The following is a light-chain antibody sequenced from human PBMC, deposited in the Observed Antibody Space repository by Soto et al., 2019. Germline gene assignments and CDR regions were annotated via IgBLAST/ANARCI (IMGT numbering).Light chain of an antibody. CDR1: QHIRSNF. CDR2: DAS. CDR3: QQYNNWPPIT. Sequence: EVVLTQSPATLSLSPGDRATLSCGASQHIRSNFLAWYQQKPGLAPRLLIYDASTRATGIPARFSGSGSGTEFTLTISSLQSEDFAVYYCQQYNNWPPITFGQGTRLEIK. J-gene: IGKJ5*01. V-gene: IGKV3-15*01.